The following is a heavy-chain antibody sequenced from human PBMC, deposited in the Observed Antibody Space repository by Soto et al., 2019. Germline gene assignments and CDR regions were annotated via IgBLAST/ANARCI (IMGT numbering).Heavy chain of an antibody. D-gene: IGHD2-2*01. V-gene: IGHV3-23*01. CDR3: AREGDLGYCSSTSCYAFDY. J-gene: IGHJ4*02. Sequence: GGSVRLSCAASGFIFSNFALDWVRQTPGKGLEWVSAISGSGGNTYYTDSAKGRFTISRDDAKNSLYLQMNSLRAEDTAVYYCAREGDLGYCSSTSCYAFDYWGQGTLVTVSS. CDR2: ISGSGGNT. CDR1: GFIFSNFA.